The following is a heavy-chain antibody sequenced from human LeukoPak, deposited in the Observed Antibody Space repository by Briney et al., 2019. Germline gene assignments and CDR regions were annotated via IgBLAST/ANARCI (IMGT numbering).Heavy chain of an antibody. CDR2: INHSGST. D-gene: IGHD2-15*01. J-gene: IGHJ5*02. V-gene: IGHV4-34*01. Sequence: KPSETLSLTCAVYGGSFSGYYWSWIRQPPGKGLEWIGEINHSGSTNYNPSLKSRVPISVDTSKNQFSLKLSSVTAAVTAVYYCARGYSGGSFFDPWGQGTLVTVSS. CDR3: ARGYSGGSFFDP. CDR1: GGSFSGYY.